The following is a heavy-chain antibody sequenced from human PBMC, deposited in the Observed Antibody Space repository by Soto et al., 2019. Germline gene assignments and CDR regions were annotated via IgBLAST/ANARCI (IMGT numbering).Heavy chain of an antibody. CDR2: MNPNSGNT. J-gene: IGHJ6*03. CDR3: ARGSGQLVPLYYYYMDV. CDR1: GVTFTSCY. Sequence: ASWEAFGVTFTSCYRKWVRQATQQGLEWMGWMNPNSGNTGYAQKFQGRVTMTRNTSISTAYMELSSLRSEDTAVYYCARGSGQLVPLYYYYMDVWGKGTTVTVSS. D-gene: IGHD6-6*01. V-gene: IGHV1-8*01.